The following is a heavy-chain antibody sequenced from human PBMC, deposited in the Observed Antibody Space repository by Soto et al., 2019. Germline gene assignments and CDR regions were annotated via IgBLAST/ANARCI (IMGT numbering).Heavy chain of an antibody. V-gene: IGHV3-30*18. CDR3: AKVSGFGAFDI. CDR1: GFTFSSYG. J-gene: IGHJ3*02. CDR2: ISYDGSNK. D-gene: IGHD6-19*01. Sequence: QVQLVESGGGVVQPGRSLRLSCAASGFTFSSYGMHWVRQAPGKGLEWVAVISYDGSNKYYADSVKGRFTISRDNSKNTLYLQINSLRAEDTAVYYCAKVSGFGAFDIWGQGTMVTVSS.